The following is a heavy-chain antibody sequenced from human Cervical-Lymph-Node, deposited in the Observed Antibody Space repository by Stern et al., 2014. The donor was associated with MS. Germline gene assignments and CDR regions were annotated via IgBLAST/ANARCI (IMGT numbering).Heavy chain of an antibody. CDR1: GFSLSSSGMG. Sequence: ESGPALVKPTQTLTLTCTFSGFSLSSSGMGVSWIRQPPGKALEWLALIDWNDDKYYPTSLKTRLTISKDTSKNQVVLTMTNMDPVDTATYYCARLQGYWYFDLWGRGTLVTVSS. CDR2: IDWNDDK. V-gene: IGHV2-70*01. J-gene: IGHJ2*01. CDR3: ARLQGYWYFDL.